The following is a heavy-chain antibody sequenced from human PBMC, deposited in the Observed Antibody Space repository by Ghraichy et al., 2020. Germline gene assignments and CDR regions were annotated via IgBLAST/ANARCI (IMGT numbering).Heavy chain of an antibody. CDR3: ARDAEPGRYGSSTSCYFDC. V-gene: IGHV3-48*03. D-gene: IGHD2-2*01. Sequence: GGSLRLSCAASGFTFSGHEMNWVRQAPGKGLEWVSYISSIGSTIYYADSLKGRFTISRDNAKNSLYLQMNSLRAEDTAVYYCARDAEPGRYGSSTSCYFDCWGRGTIVTVSS. CDR1: GFTFSGHE. CDR2: ISSIGSTI. J-gene: IGHJ4*02.